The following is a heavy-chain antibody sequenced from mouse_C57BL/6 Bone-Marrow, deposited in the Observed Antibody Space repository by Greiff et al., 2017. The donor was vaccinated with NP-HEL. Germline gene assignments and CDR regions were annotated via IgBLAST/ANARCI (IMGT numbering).Heavy chain of an antibody. J-gene: IGHJ3*01. Sequence: QVQLQQSGAELARPGASVKLSCKASGYTFTSYGISWVKQRTGQGLEWIGEIYPRSGNTYYNEKFKGKATLTADKSSSTAYMELRSLTSEDSAVYFCARGVLRRRAWFAYWGQGTLVTVSA. CDR3: ARGVLRRRAWFAY. CDR2: IYPRSGNT. CDR1: GYTFTSYG. V-gene: IGHV1-81*01. D-gene: IGHD1-1*01.